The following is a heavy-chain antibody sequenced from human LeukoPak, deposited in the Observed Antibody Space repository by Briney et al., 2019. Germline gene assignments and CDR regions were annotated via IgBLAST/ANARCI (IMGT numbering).Heavy chain of an antibody. CDR1: GFIFKDYG. CDR2: IWNDGSNK. Sequence: GGSLRLSCAAYGFIFKDYGMHWVRQAPGKGLEWVAVIWNDGSNKYYLDSVKGRFIISRDNSNNALYLQMNSLRVEDTAEYYCVRGVYRGYDHHFDFWGQGSLVTVSS. J-gene: IGHJ4*02. CDR3: VRGVYRGYDHHFDF. D-gene: IGHD5-12*01. V-gene: IGHV3-33*01.